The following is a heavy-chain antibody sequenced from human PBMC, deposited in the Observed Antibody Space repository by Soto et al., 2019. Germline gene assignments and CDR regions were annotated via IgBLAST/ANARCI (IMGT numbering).Heavy chain of an antibody. V-gene: IGHV1-69*06. Sequence: ASVKVSCKASGGTFSSYAISWVRQAPGQGLEWMGGIIPIFGTANYAQKFQGRVTITADKSMSTAYMELSSLRSEDTAVYYCARDRRAGSGWFDYWGQGTLVTVSS. CDR3: ARDRRAGSGWFDY. CDR1: GGTFSSYA. J-gene: IGHJ4*02. D-gene: IGHD6-19*01. CDR2: IIPIFGTA.